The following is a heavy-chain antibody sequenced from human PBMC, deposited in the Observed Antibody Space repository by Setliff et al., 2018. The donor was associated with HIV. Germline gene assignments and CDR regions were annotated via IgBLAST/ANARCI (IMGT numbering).Heavy chain of an antibody. J-gene: IGHJ4*01. CDR3: ASRETLSLTCTFSGDSITSNSYY. D-gene: IGHD2-21*02. CDR2: IYPGDSDT. V-gene: IGHV5-51*01. CDR1: GYSFTSFW. Sequence: PGESLKISCKGSGYSFTSFWIAWARQMPGKGLEWMGIIYPGDSDTRYSPSFQGQVTISADKSISTAYLQWSSLEASDTAMYYCASRETLSLTCTFSGDSITSNSYYWG.